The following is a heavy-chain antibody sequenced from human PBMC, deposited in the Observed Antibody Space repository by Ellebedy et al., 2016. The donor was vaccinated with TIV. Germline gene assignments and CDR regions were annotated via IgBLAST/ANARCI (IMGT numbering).Heavy chain of an antibody. CDR1: GYTFTSYA. CDR3: ARGGRTMVRGPTDWFDP. J-gene: IGHJ5*02. V-gene: IGHV7-4-1*01. Sequence: ASVKVSXXASGYTFTSYAMNWVRQAPGQGLEWMGWINTNTGNPTYAQGFTGRFVFSLDTSVSTAYLQICSLKAEDTAVYYCARGGRTMVRGPTDWFDPWGQGTLVTVSS. CDR2: INTNTGNP. D-gene: IGHD3-10*01.